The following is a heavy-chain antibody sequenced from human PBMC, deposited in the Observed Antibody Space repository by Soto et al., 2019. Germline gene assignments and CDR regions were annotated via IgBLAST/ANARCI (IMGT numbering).Heavy chain of an antibody. D-gene: IGHD3-10*01. CDR1: GGSISSYY. Sequence: SETLSLTCTVSGGSISSYYWSWIRQPPGKGLEWIGYIYYSGSTNYNPSPKSRVTISVDTSKNQFSLKLISVTAADTAVYYCARVLWFGELGYYYYMDVWGKGTTVTVSS. CDR3: ARVLWFGELGYYYYMDV. J-gene: IGHJ6*03. V-gene: IGHV4-59*01. CDR2: IYYSGST.